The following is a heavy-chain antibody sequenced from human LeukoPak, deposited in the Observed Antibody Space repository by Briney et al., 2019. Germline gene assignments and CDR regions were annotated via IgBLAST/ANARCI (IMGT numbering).Heavy chain of an antibody. V-gene: IGHV3-21*05. D-gene: IGHD2-2*01. Sequence: GGSLRLSCAASGFTFSSYSMNWVRQAPGKGLEWVSYISSSSSYIYYADSVKGRFTISRDNAKNSLYLQMNSLRAEDTAVYYCARRLGYCSSTSCLGAFDIWGQGTMVTVSS. CDR3: ARRLGYCSSTSCLGAFDI. CDR2: ISSSSSYI. CDR1: GFTFSSYS. J-gene: IGHJ3*02.